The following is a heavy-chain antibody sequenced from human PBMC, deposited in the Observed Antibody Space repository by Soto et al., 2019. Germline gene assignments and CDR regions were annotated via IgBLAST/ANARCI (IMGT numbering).Heavy chain of an antibody. CDR2: ISSSGSFT. CDR1: GFTFSDHY. CDR3: ARGRPTYYYYGLDV. J-gene: IGHJ6*02. V-gene: IGHV3-11*06. Sequence: QVQLVESGGGLVRPGGPLRLSCAASGFTFSDHYMSWIRQVPGKGLEWISYISSSGSFTNYTDSVKGRFTISRDNGKKSLYLQMNNLTADDTALYYCARGRPTYYYYGLDVWGQGTTVTVSS. D-gene: IGHD3-10*01.